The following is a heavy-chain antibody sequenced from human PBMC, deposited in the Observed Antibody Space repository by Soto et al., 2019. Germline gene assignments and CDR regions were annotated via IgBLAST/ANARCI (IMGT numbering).Heavy chain of an antibody. V-gene: IGHV1-69*13. CDR2: IIPIFGTA. D-gene: IGHD3-22*01. CDR1: GGTFSSYA. CDR3: ARDYYDSSGYGYFDY. J-gene: IGHJ4*02. Sequence: GASVKVSCKASGGTFSSYAISWVRQAPGQGLEWMGGIIPIFGTANYAQKFQGRVTITADESTSTAYMEPSSLRSEDTAVYYCARDYYDSSGYGYFDYWGQGTLVTVSS.